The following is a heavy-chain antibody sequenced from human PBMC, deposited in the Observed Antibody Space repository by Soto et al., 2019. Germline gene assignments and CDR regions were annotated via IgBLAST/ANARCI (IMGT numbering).Heavy chain of an antibody. CDR1: GGSFSGYY. CDR2: INHSGST. Sequence: SETLSLTCAVYGGSFSGYYWSWIRQPPGKGLEWIGEINHSGSTNYNPSLKSRVTISVDTSKNQFSLKLSSVTAADTAVYYCASFRPIVVVPAAIGDWFDPWGQGTLVTVSS. D-gene: IGHD2-2*01. CDR3: ASFRPIVVVPAAIGDWFDP. J-gene: IGHJ5*02. V-gene: IGHV4-34*01.